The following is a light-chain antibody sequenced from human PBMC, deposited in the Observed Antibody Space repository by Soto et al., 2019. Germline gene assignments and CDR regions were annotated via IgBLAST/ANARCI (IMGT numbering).Light chain of an antibody. J-gene: IGKJ1*01. V-gene: IGKV1-39*01. CDR3: QQSYSTPRT. Sequence: DIQMTQSPSSLSASVGDRVTITCRASQSISNYLNWYQQKPGKAPTLLIYAASTLQSGVPSRFSGSGSGTDFTLTISSLQPEDFATYYCQQSYSTPRTFGQGPKVEIK. CDR1: QSISNY. CDR2: AAS.